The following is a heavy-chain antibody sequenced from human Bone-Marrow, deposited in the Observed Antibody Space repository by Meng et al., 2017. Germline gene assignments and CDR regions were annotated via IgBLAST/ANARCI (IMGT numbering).Heavy chain of an antibody. J-gene: IGHJ4*02. D-gene: IGHD5-24*01. V-gene: IGHV3-73*02. CDR2: IKSKVENYAT. CDR3: AKEMAVLDY. CDR1: GFTFSGSD. Sequence: VQGVESGGGVVQPGGSLKLSCADSGFTFSGSDFHWVRQASGKGLEWVGRIKSKVENYATAYAASVRGRFTLSRDDLKKTVYLYMSSLRAEDTAVYYCAKEMAVLDYWGQGTLVTVSS.